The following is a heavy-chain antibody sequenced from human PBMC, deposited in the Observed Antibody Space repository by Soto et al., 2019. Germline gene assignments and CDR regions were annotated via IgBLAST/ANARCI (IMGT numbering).Heavy chain of an antibody. CDR1: GFTFASAW. CDR2: IKSNEHGGTI. V-gene: IGHV3-15*01. D-gene: IGHD2-21*01. CDR3: TWVADILH. Sequence: EVQLVESGGGLVKPGESLRLSCVASGFTFASAWMNWVRQAPGKGLEWIGRIKSNEHGGTIEYAAPMKDRFIISRDDLINTLYLQISSLKTEDTGVDYCTWVADILHWGQGTLFPVSS. J-gene: IGHJ4*02.